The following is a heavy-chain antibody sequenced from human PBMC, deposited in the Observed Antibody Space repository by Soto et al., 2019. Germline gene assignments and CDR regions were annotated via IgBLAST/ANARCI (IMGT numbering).Heavy chain of an antibody. CDR2: ISGSGGST. Sequence: GGSLRLSCVASGFTFSSYAMSWVRQAPGKGLEWVSAISGSGGSTYYADSVKGRFTISRDNSKNTLYLQMNSLRAEDTAVYYCALDEQGTYYYYGMDVWGQGTTVTVSS. J-gene: IGHJ6*02. D-gene: IGHD1-1*01. V-gene: IGHV3-23*01. CDR1: GFTFSSYA. CDR3: ALDEQGTYYYYGMDV.